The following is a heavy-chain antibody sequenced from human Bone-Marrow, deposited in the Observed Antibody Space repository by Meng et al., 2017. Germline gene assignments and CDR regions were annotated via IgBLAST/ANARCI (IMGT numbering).Heavy chain of an antibody. J-gene: IGHJ2*01. CDR1: GGTVSSYA. V-gene: IGHV1-69*05. D-gene: IGHD6-19*01. CDR3: ARAAVADLNWYFDL. CDR2: IIPIFGTA. Sequence: VQSGAGVKKPGSSVKVSCKASGGTVSSYAISWVRQAPGQGLEWMGGIIPIFGTANYAQKFQGRVTITTDESTSTAYMELSSLRSEDTAVYYCARAAVADLNWYFDLWGRGTLVTVSS.